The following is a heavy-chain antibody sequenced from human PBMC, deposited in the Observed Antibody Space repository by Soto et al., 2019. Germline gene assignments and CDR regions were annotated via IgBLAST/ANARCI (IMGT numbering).Heavy chain of an antibody. CDR1: GVSIGSGNW. CDR2: IFHDGTA. Sequence: SETLSLTCAVSGVSIGSGNWWTWVRQSPQRGLEYIGEIFHDGTANYYPSFERRVAISVDTSKNQFSLKLTSVTAADTAIYFCARLVYDTRLNYMYFDFWGQGTPVTASS. CDR3: ARLVYDTRLNYMYFDF. J-gene: IGHJ4*02. D-gene: IGHD3-10*01. V-gene: IGHV4-4*02.